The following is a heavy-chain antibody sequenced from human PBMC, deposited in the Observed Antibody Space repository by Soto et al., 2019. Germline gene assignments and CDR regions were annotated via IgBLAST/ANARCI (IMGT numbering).Heavy chain of an antibody. CDR3: AKGRGYSYVPDY. CDR2: ISGSGGST. Sequence: EVQLLESGGGLVQPGGSLRLSCAASGSTFSSYAMSWVRQAPGKRLEWVSAISGSGGSTYYADSVKGRFTMSRDNSKNTLYLQMNSLRTEDTAVYYCAKGRGYSYVPDYWGQGTLVTVSS. D-gene: IGHD5-18*01. J-gene: IGHJ4*02. V-gene: IGHV3-23*01. CDR1: GSTFSSYA.